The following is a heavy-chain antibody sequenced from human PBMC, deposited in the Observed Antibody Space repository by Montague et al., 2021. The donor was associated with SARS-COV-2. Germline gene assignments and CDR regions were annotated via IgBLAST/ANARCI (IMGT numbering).Heavy chain of an antibody. V-gene: IGHV4-59*01. CDR3: ARGAGDYWVDY. D-gene: IGHD2-8*02. Sequence: SETLSLTCTVSGGSMSSYYWSWIRQPPGKGLEWLGYIYYSGSTNYNPSLKSRITISVDTSKNQFSLNLSSVTAADTAVYYCARGAGDYWVDYWGQGTLVTVSS. CDR1: GGSMSSYY. CDR2: IYYSGST. J-gene: IGHJ4*02.